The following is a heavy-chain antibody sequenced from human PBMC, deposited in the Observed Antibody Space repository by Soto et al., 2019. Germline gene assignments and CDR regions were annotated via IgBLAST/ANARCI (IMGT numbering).Heavy chain of an antibody. D-gene: IGHD2-8*01. CDR2: ISSDGTTT. Sequence: EVQLVQSGGGLAQPGKSLRLSCAASGFTFRKFWMHWVRQVPGKGPVWVSYISSDGTTTDYADSVKGRFTISRDNAKDTLYLQMDSLRAEDTAVYYCAIQECTNDVCLEAAVTVGGALESWSQGTLVTVS. J-gene: IGHJ1*01. CDR1: GFTFRKFW. V-gene: IGHV3-74*01. CDR3: AIQECTNDVCLEAAVTVGGALES.